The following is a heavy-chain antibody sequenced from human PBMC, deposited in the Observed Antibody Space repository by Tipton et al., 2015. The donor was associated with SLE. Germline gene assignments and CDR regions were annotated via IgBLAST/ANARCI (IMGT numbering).Heavy chain of an antibody. CDR2: IYHSGIT. CDR1: GDSISSHY. Sequence: TLSLTCTVSGDSISSHYWSWIRQPPGKRLEWIGYIYHSGITNYNPSLKSRVTMSVDTSKNQFSLQLSSVTAADTAVYYCAGQPAANYYYYYGMDVWGQGTTVTVSS. J-gene: IGHJ6*02. CDR3: AGQPAANYYYYYGMDV. D-gene: IGHD2-2*01. V-gene: IGHV4-59*11.